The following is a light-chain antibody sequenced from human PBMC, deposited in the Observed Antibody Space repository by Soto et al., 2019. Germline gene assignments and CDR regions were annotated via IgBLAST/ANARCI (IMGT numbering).Light chain of an antibody. V-gene: IGLV7-43*01. CDR1: TGAVTSDYY. CDR2: TTT. Sequence: QAVVTQEPSLTVSPGGTVTLTCASNTGAVTSDYYPNWFQQKAGQAPRTLIYTTTKKHSWTPARFSGSLLGGKAALTLSGAQHEDEAEYYCLLYYGGAVVFGGGTKLTVL. J-gene: IGLJ3*02. CDR3: LLYYGGAVV.